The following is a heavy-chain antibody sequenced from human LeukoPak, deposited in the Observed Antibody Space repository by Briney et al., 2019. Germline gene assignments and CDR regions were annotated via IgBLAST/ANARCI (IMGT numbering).Heavy chain of an antibody. Sequence: NPSETLSLTCAVYGGSFSGYYWSWIRQPPGKGLEWIGEINHSGSTNYNPSLKSRVTISVDTSKNQFSLKLSSVTAADTAVYYCARRAGELIFDYWGQGTLVTVSS. J-gene: IGHJ4*02. V-gene: IGHV4-34*01. CDR2: INHSGST. CDR3: ARRAGELIFDY. CDR1: GGSFSGYY. D-gene: IGHD1-26*01.